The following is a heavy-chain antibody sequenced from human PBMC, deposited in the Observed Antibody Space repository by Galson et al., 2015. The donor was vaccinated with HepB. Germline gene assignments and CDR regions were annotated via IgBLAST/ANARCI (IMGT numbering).Heavy chain of an antibody. J-gene: IGHJ5*02. Sequence: GITFSSLSVTWVRQAPGQGLEWMGTSIPFFGTSNYAQRLQGRVAMTADESTTTVYMELSSLRSDDTAVYYCARDNGDYGGPNYYDPWGQGTLVTVSS. CDR3: ARDNGDYGGPNYYDP. V-gene: IGHV1-69*15. D-gene: IGHD4-17*01. CDR1: GITFSSLS. CDR2: SIPFFGTS.